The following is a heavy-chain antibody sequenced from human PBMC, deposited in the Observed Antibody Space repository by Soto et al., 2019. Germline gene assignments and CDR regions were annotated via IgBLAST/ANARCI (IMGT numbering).Heavy chain of an antibody. J-gene: IGHJ5*02. CDR2: IXXSXXX. Sequence: SETRSLTCTVSGGSISSSSYYWGWIRQPPGKGLGWIXXIXXSXXXXXNXXLKSRVTISVDTSKNQFSLKLSSVTAADTAVYYCATITSAAGSWFDPWGQGTLVTVSS. CDR1: GGSISSSSYY. D-gene: IGHD6-13*01. V-gene: IGHV4-39*01. CDR3: ATITSAAGSWFDP.